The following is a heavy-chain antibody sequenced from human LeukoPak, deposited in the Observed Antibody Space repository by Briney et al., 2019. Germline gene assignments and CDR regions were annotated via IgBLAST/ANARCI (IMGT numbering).Heavy chain of an antibody. CDR1: GYSFTTYW. V-gene: IGHV5-51*01. J-gene: IGHJ5*02. CDR3: ARQVEYSSSRVFDP. CDR2: IYPGDSDT. Sequence: LGESLKISCKGSGYSFTTYWIGWVRQMPGKGLEWMGIIYPGDSDTRYSPSFQGQVTISADKSISTAYLQWSSLKASGTAMYYCARQVEYSSSRVFDPWGQGTLVTVSS. D-gene: IGHD6-6*01.